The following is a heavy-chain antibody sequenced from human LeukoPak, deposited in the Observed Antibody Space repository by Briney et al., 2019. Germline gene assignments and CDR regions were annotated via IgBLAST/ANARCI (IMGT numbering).Heavy chain of an antibody. D-gene: IGHD5-24*01. Sequence: ASVKVSCKASGYTFTGYYMHWVRQAPGQGLEWMGWINPNSGGTNYAQKFQGWVTMTRDTPISTAYMELSRLRSDDTAVYYCARAAMNLDGYNWWYFDYWGQGTLVTVSS. CDR3: ARAAMNLDGYNWWYFDY. CDR2: INPNSGGT. J-gene: IGHJ4*02. CDR1: GYTFTGYY. V-gene: IGHV1-2*04.